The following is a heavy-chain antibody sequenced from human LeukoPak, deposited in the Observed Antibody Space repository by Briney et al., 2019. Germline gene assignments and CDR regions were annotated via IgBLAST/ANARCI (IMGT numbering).Heavy chain of an antibody. V-gene: IGHV3-74*01. CDR2: IYNDEASA. Sequence: GGSLRLSCAASGFTFSNTWMYWVRQGPAKGLVWVSRIYNDEASATYADSVKGRFTISRDNSKNTLYLQMDSLRVDDTAVYYCARGAPIDYWGQGTLVTVSS. CDR3: ARGAPIDY. J-gene: IGHJ4*02. CDR1: GFTFSNTW.